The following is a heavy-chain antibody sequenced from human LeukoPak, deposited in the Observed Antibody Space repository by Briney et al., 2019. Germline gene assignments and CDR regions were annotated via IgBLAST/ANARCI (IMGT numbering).Heavy chain of an antibody. D-gene: IGHD6-19*01. CDR1: GGSFSGYY. CDR3: ARLSVAVAGDYFDY. J-gene: IGHJ4*02. V-gene: IGHV4-34*01. Sequence: PSETLSLTCAVYGGSFSGYYWSWIRQPPGKGLEWIGEINHSGSTNYNPSLKSRVTISVDTSKNQFSLKLSSVTAADTAVYYCARLSVAVAGDYFDYWGQGTLVTVSS. CDR2: INHSGST.